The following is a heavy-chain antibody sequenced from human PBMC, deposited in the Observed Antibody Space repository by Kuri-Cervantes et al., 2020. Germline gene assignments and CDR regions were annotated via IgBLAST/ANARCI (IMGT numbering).Heavy chain of an antibody. CDR2: IIPIFGTT. D-gene: IGHD3-22*01. Sequence: SVKVSCKASGGTLSTNVISWVRQAPGQGLEWMGGIIPIFGTTKYAQKFQGRVTITADKSTSTAYMELSSLRSEDTAVYYCARGSYDSSGYFDYWGQGTLVTVSS. V-gene: IGHV1-69*06. J-gene: IGHJ4*02. CDR1: GGTLSTNV. CDR3: ARGSYDSSGYFDY.